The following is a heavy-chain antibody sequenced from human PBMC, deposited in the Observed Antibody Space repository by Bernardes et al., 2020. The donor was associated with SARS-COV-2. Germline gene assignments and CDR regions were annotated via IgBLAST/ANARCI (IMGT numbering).Heavy chain of an antibody. J-gene: IGHJ6*02. CDR1: GFSFSSYS. CDR3: ARHERNYYGSGNHNDYYYGMDV. CDR2: ISSGTSYI. V-gene: IGHV3-21*01. D-gene: IGHD3-10*01. Sequence: GGSLRLSCAASGFSFSSYSMNWVRQAPGKGLEWVSSISSGTSYIYYADSLKGRFTISRDNAKNSLYLQMSSLRVEETAVYYCARHERNYYGSGNHNDYYYGMDVWGQGTTVTVSS.